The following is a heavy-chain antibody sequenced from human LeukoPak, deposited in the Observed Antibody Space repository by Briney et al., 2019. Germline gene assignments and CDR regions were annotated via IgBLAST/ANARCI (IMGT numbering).Heavy chain of an antibody. CDR2: IYHSGST. CDR1: GYSISSGYY. J-gene: IGHJ4*02. D-gene: IGHD2-2*01. V-gene: IGHV4-38-2*02. Sequence: KPSETLSLTCTVSGYSISSGYYWGWIRQPPGKGLEWIGSIYHSGSTYYNPSLKSRVTISVDTSKNQFSLKLSSVTAADTAVYYCARDDLVVPAANPDDYWGQGTLVTVS. CDR3: ARDDLVVPAANPDDY.